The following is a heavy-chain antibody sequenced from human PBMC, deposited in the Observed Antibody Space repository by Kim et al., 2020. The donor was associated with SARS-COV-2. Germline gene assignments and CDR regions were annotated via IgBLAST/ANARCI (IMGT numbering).Heavy chain of an antibody. Sequence: ASVKVSCKASGYTFTSSGVSWVRQAPGQGLEWVGWISAINGQTYYAQKLQGRVTVTTDTSTNTAYMELRSLRPDDTAGSYCAKDYGYKIEYRGQATLVTV. CDR1: GYTFTSSG. V-gene: IGHV1-18*01. CDR3: AKDYGYKIEY. J-gene: IGHJ4*02. CDR2: ISAINGQT. D-gene: IGHD5-12*01.